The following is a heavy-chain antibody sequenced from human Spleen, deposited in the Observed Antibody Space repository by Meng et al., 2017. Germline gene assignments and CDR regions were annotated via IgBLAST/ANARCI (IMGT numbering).Heavy chain of an antibody. V-gene: IGHV3-74*01. CDR2: INTDGSTT. J-gene: IGHJ6*02. D-gene: IGHD3-3*01. CDR3: ARDTNYDFWSDYYYGMDV. Sequence: GESLKISCVASGFTFSSYWMHWVRQDPGKGLVWVSRINTDGSTTSYADSVKGRFTISRDNAKNTLYLQMNSLRAEDTAVYYCARDTNYDFWSDYYYGMDVWGQGTTVTVSS. CDR1: GFTFSSYW.